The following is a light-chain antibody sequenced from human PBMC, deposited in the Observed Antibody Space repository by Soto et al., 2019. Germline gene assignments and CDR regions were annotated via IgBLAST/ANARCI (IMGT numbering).Light chain of an antibody. Sequence: QSVLTQPPSVSAAPGQKVTISCSGSSSNIGNNYVSWYQQLPGTAPKLLIYENNKRPSGITDRFSGSKSGTSATLGITGLQTGDEADYYCGTWDSSLSAGKVFGGGTQLTVL. CDR1: SSNIGNNY. V-gene: IGLV1-51*02. J-gene: IGLJ3*02. CDR2: ENN. CDR3: GTWDSSLSAGKV.